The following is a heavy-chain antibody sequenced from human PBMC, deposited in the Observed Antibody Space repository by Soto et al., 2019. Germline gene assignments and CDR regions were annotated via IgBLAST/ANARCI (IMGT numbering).Heavy chain of an antibody. J-gene: IGHJ4*02. CDR1: GFTFSNAW. Sequence: VGSLRLSCAASGFTFSNAWMSWVRQAPGKGLEWVGRIKSKTDGGTTDYEAPVKGRFTISRDDSKNTLYLQMNSLRTEDTAVYYCATEGGGATYYYDSSGYFWGQGTLVTVSS. V-gene: IGHV3-15*01. CDR3: ATEGGGATYYYDSSGYF. D-gene: IGHD3-22*01. CDR2: IKSKTDGGTT.